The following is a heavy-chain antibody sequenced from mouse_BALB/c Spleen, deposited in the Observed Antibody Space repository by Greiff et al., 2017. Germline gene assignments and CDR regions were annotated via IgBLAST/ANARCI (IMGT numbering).Heavy chain of an antibody. CDR1: GFSLTGYG. Sequence: VKLKESGPGLVAPSQSLSITCTVSGFSLTGYGVNWVRQPPGKGLEWLGMIWGDGSTDYNSALKSRLSISKDNSKSQVFLKMNSLQTDDTARYYCARALDYDPYYAMDYWGQGTSVTVSS. CDR2: IWGDGST. CDR3: ARALDYDPYYAMDY. D-gene: IGHD2-4*01. V-gene: IGHV2-6-7*01. J-gene: IGHJ4*01.